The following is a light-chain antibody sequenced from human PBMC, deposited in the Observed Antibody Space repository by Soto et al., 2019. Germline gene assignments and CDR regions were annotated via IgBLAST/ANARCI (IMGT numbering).Light chain of an antibody. CDR1: RSDVGAYNY. CDR2: EVT. Sequence: LTQPASVSGSPGQSIAISCTGTRSDVGAYNYVSWYQQHPGKAPKLMISEVTNRPSGVSDRFSGSKSGNTASLTISGLQAEDEADYYCSSFTSRFTFAFGTGTKVTVL. V-gene: IGLV2-14*01. CDR3: SSFTSRFTFA. J-gene: IGLJ1*01.